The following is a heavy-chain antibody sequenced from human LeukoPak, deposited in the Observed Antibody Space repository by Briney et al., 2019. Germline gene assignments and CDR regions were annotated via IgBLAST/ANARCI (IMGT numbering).Heavy chain of an antibody. CDR1: GFSFSSYA. Sequence: GGSLRLSCAASGFSFSSYAMSWVRQAPGKGLEWVSSISGSGDNTYYAESVKGRFTISRDNSKNTLFLQMNSLRAEDTAVFYCAKRTGYTTGWFFDFWGQGTLVTVSS. CDR3: AKRTGYTTGWFFDF. J-gene: IGHJ4*02. V-gene: IGHV3-23*01. D-gene: IGHD6-19*01. CDR2: ISGSGDNT.